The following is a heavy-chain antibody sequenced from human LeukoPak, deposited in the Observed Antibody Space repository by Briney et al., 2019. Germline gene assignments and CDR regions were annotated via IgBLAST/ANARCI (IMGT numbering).Heavy chain of an antibody. V-gene: IGHV4-30-2*01. D-gene: IGHD1-1*01. CDR1: GGSISSGGYY. CDR3: ARDKRTTGTT. J-gene: IGHJ5*02. CDR2: IYHSGST. Sequence: PSETLSLTCTVSGGSISSGGYYWSWIRQPPGKGLEWIGYIYHSGSTYYNPSLKSRVTISVDTSKNQFSLKLSSVTAADTAVHYCARDKRTTGTTWGQGTLVTVSS.